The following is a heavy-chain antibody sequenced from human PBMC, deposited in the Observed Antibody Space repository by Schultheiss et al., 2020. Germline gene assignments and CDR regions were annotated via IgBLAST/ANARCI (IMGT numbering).Heavy chain of an antibody. V-gene: IGHV3-30*18. CDR2: ISSDGTDR. CDR3: AKRSGWYFFDY. D-gene: IGHD6-19*01. CDR1: GFTFSSYA. Sequence: GESLKISCAASGFTFSSYAMHWVRQAPGKGLEWVAVISSDGTDRSYGDSVKGRCTISRDNTKNSVYLQLNNLRAEDTAVYYCAKRSGWYFFDYWGQGTLVTVSS. J-gene: IGHJ4*02.